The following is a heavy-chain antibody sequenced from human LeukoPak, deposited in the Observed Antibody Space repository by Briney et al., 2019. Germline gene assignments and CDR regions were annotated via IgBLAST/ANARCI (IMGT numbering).Heavy chain of an antibody. J-gene: IGHJ6*03. CDR1: GFTFSSYA. CDR2: ISGSGGST. V-gene: IGHV3-23*01. Sequence: GGSLRLSCAASGFTFSSYAMTWVRQAPGKGLEWVSAISGSGGSTYNADSVKGRFTISRDNSKNTLYLQMKSLRAEDTAVYYCAKGGGYEAQYYYYYLDVWGKGTTVTISS. CDR3: AKGGGYEAQYYYYYLDV. D-gene: IGHD5-12*01.